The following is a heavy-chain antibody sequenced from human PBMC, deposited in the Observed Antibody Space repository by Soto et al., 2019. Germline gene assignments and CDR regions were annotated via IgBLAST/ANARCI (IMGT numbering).Heavy chain of an antibody. J-gene: IGHJ3*02. CDR1: GGSISSGGYY. V-gene: IGHV4-31*03. CDR3: ARDGHGSGSAFDI. CDR2: IYYSGST. Sequence: QVQLQESGPGLVKPSQTLSLTCTVSGGSISSGGYYWSWIRQHPGKGLEWIGYIYYSGSTYYNPSLKSRVTLSVDTSKNQFSLKLSSVTAADTAVYYCARDGHGSGSAFDIWSPGTMVTVSS.